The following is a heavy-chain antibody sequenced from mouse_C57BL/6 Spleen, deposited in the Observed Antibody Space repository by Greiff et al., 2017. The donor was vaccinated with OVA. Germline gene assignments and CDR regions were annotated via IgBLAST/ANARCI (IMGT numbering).Heavy chain of an antibody. Sequence: EVNLVESGEGLVKPGGSLKLSCAASGFTFSSYAMSWVRQTPEKRLEWVAYISSGGEYISYADTVKGRFTISRDNARNTLYLQMSSLKSEDTAMYYCTRDTVYYAMDYWGQGTSVTVSS. CDR1: GFTFSSYA. V-gene: IGHV5-9-1*02. D-gene: IGHD1-1*01. CDR3: TRDTVYYAMDY. CDR2: ISSGGEYI. J-gene: IGHJ4*01.